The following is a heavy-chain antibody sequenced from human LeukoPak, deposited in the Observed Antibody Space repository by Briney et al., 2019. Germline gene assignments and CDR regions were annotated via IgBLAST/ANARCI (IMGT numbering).Heavy chain of an antibody. J-gene: IGHJ4*02. CDR2: INPNSGNT. D-gene: IGHD6-13*01. V-gene: IGHV1-8*03. Sequence: ASVKVSCKASGYTFTGYYMYWVRQAPGQGLEWMGWINPNSGNTGYAQKFQGRVTITRNTSISTAYMELSSLRSEDTAVYYCAKDQGRIAAAGPNFDYWGQGTLVTVSS. CDR3: AKDQGRIAAAGPNFDY. CDR1: GYTFTGYY.